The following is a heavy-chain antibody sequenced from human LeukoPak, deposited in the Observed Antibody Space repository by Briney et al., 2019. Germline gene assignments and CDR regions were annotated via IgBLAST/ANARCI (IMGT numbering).Heavy chain of an antibody. V-gene: IGHV4-38-2*02. CDR1: GYSISSGYY. D-gene: IGHD6-6*01. Sequence: SETLSLTRTVSGYSISSGYYWGWIRQPPGKGLEWIGSIYHSGSTYYNPSLKSRVTISVDTSKNQFSLKLSSVTAADTAVYYCASTVVPAADTYSSSSRVYFQHWGQGTLVTVSS. CDR2: IYHSGST. CDR3: ASTVVPAADTYSSSSRVYFQH. J-gene: IGHJ1*01.